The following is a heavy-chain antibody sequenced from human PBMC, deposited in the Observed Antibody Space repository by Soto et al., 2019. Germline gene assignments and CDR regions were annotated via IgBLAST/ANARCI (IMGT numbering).Heavy chain of an antibody. Sequence: DVQLVESGGDLVQPGGSLRLSCAASGFTFSSYEMNWVRQAPGKGLEWVSYIGSSGSGIYYADFVKGRFTISRDNAKKSLYLQMTGLRAEDTAVYYCARDSTDSGSLDYWGQGTLVTVSS. J-gene: IGHJ4*02. V-gene: IGHV3-48*03. CDR1: GFTFSSYE. CDR2: IGSSGSGI. CDR3: ARDSTDSGSLDY. D-gene: IGHD1-26*01.